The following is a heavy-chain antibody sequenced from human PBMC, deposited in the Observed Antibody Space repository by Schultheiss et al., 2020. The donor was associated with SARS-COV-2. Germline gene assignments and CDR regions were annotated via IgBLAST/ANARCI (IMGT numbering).Heavy chain of an antibody. CDR1: GYTFTGYY. CDR2: FDPEDGET. V-gene: IGHV1-24*01. CDR3: AREGSGWFLDY. Sequence: ASVKVSCKASGYTFTGYYMHWVRQAPGKGLEWMGGFDPEDGETIYAQKFQGRVTMTTDTSTSTAYMELRSLRSDDTAVYYCAREGSGWFLDYWGQGTLVTVSS. D-gene: IGHD6-19*01. J-gene: IGHJ4*02.